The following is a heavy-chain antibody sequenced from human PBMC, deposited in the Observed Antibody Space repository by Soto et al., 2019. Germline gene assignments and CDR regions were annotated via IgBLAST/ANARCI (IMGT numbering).Heavy chain of an antibody. J-gene: IGHJ5*02. V-gene: IGHV3-23*01. CDR3: SKGEMSTIGNSFDP. CDR1: GFNTRFYS. Sequence: GGSLRLSCTASGFNTRFYSMSWVRQTPGKGLEWVAALSRSGGATYYADSVRGRFTISRDASKDTLFLQMGNLRAEDTALYYCSKGEMSTIGNSFDPWGQGTLVTVSS. CDR2: LSRSGGAT. D-gene: IGHD1-7*01.